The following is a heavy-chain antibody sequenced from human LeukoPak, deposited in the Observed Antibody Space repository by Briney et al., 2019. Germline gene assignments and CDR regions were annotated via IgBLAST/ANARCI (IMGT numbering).Heavy chain of an antibody. CDR1: GFNVSSNY. CDR3: ARGLYSDMSGSFDY. J-gene: IGHJ4*02. CDR2: IYSGGST. V-gene: IGHV3-53*01. Sequence: GGSLRLSCAASGFNVSSNYMTWVRQAPGKGLEWVSVIYSGGSTYYGDSVQGRFTISRDNSQNTLYLQMNSLRAEDTAVYYCARGLYSDMSGSFDYWGQGTLVTVSS. D-gene: IGHD3-3*01.